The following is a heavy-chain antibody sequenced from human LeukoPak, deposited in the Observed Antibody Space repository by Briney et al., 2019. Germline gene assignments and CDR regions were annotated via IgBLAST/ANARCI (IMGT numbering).Heavy chain of an antibody. CDR3: ARGAPSDY. Sequence: NPSETLSLTCTVSGGSISSGSISSYYWSWVRQPAGKGLEWIGRIYTSGTTNYNPSLKSRVTMSVDTSKNQFSLKLNSVNAADTAVYYCARGAPSDYWGQGTLVTVSS. CDR1: GGSISSGSISSYY. CDR2: IYTSGTT. V-gene: IGHV4-61*02. J-gene: IGHJ4*02.